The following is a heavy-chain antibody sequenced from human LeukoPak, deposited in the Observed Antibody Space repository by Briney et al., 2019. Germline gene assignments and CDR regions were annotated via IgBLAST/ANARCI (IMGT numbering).Heavy chain of an antibody. D-gene: IGHD3-10*01. CDR3: AKDEDGSGSYIDY. J-gene: IGHJ4*02. Sequence: PGGSLRLSCAASGFTFSSYSMNWVRQAPGKGLEWVSSISSSSSYIYYADSVKGRFTISRDNAKNSLYLQMNSLRAEDTALYYCAKDEDGSGSYIDYWGQGTLVTVSS. V-gene: IGHV3-21*04. CDR2: ISSSSSYI. CDR1: GFTFSSYS.